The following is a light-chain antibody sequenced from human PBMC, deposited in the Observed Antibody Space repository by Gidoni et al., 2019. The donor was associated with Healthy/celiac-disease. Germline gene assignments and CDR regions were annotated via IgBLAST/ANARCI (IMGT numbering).Light chain of an antibody. J-gene: IGKJ1*01. V-gene: IGKV1-9*01. CDR1: QGISSY. Sequence: DIQLTQSPSFLSASVGDRVTITCRASQGISSYLAWYQQKPGKAPKLLTYAASTLQSGVPSRFSGSGSWTEFTLTISSLQPEDFATYYCQQLNSYPPWTFGQGTKVEIK. CDR3: QQLNSYPPWT. CDR2: AAS.